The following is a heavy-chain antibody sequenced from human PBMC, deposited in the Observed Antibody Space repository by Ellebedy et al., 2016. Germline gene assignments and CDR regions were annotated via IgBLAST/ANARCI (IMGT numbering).Heavy chain of an antibody. CDR3: VHRTTVTSVDY. CDR2: TYGNDDK. CDR1: GFSLNTNQVV. D-gene: IGHD4-17*01. J-gene: IGHJ4*02. Sequence: SGPTLVKPTQTLTLTCTFSGFSLNTNQVVVGWVRQPPGKALEWLAFTYGNDDKRYSPSLRTRVTITKDTSKNQVVLTITNMDPVDTATYFCVHRTTVTSVDYWGRGTLVTVSA. V-gene: IGHV2-5*01.